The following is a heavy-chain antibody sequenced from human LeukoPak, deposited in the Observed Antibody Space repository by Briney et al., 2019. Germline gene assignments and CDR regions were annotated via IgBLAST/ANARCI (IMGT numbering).Heavy chain of an antibody. D-gene: IGHD1-26*01. CDR2: INPSGGST. Sequence: ASVKVSCKASGYTFTNYYMHWVRQAPGQGLEWMRIINPSGGSTTYAQKFQGRVTMTRDTSTSTVYMELSGLTSEDTAAYYCAREGIVGATNYFDYWGQGTLVTVSS. CDR1: GYTFTNYY. CDR3: AREGIVGATNYFDY. V-gene: IGHV1-46*01. J-gene: IGHJ4*02.